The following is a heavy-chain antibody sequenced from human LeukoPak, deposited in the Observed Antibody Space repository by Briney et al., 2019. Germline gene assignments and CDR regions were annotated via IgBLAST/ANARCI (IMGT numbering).Heavy chain of an antibody. CDR2: ISSSSSYI. Sequence: GGSLRLSCAASGFTFSSYSMNWVRQAPGKGLEWVSPISSSSSYIYYADSVKGRFTISRDNAKNSLYLQMNSLRAEDTAVYYCARDGNYYDSSGYTYYFDYWGQGTLVTVSS. V-gene: IGHV3-21*01. D-gene: IGHD3-22*01. CDR1: GFTFSSYS. J-gene: IGHJ4*02. CDR3: ARDGNYYDSSGYTYYFDY.